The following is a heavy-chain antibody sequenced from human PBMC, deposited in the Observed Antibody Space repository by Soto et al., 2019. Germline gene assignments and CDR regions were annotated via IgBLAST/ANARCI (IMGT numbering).Heavy chain of an antibody. CDR2: INPSGGST. J-gene: IGHJ4*02. CDR1: GCTFTSYN. V-gene: IGHV1-46*01. D-gene: IGHD6-19*01. Sequence: ASVKVSCKASGCTFTSYNINWVRQAPGQGLEWMGIINPSGGSTSYAQKFQGRVTMTRDTSTSTVYMELSSLRSEDTAVYYCARGVAVAGQDLDYWGQGTLVTVSS. CDR3: ARGVAVAGQDLDY.